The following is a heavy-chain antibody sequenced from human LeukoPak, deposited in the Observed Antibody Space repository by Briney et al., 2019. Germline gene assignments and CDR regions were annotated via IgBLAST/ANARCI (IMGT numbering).Heavy chain of an antibody. CDR2: VSGSGHST. CDR3: AKRDTRGP. D-gene: IGHD5-24*01. V-gene: IGHV3-23*01. Sequence: PGGSLRLSCAASGFTFSIYAMSWVRQAPGKGLEWVSTVSGSGHSTFYADSVKGRFTISRDNSKNTLYLQMNSLRAEDTAVYYCAKRDTRGPWGQGTLVTVSS. J-gene: IGHJ4*02. CDR1: GFTFSIYA.